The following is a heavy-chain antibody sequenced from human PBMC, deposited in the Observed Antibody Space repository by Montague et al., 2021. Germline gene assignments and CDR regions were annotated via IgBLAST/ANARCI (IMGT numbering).Heavy chain of an antibody. Sequence: CAISGDSVSSNDVTWNWIRQSPSRGLEWLGRTYYRSKWYNEYAISVKSRITVNPDTSKNQFSLLLNSVTPEDTAVYYCARGWQNRFDPWGQGTLVTVSS. D-gene: IGHD5-24*01. J-gene: IGHJ5*02. CDR1: GDSVSSNDVT. CDR3: ARGWQNRFDP. V-gene: IGHV6-1*01. CDR2: TYYRSKWYN.